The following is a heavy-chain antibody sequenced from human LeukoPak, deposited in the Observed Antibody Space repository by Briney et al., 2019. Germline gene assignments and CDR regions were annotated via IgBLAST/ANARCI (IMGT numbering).Heavy chain of an antibody. J-gene: IGHJ4*02. V-gene: IGHV3-23*01. CDR1: GFTFINYA. D-gene: IGHD6-19*01. CDR3: AKAGGQWVVGGHYYFDY. Sequence: PGGSMRLSCAASGFTFINYAMSWVRQAPGKGLEWVSGISGSGGSSYYADSVKGRFTISRDNSKNMLYLQMNSLRAEDTAVYYCAKAGGQWVVGGHYYFDYWGQGTLVTVSS. CDR2: ISGSGGSS.